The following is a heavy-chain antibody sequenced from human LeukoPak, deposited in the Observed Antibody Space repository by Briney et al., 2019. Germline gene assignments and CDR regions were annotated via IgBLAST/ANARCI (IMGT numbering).Heavy chain of an antibody. J-gene: IGHJ5*02. Sequence: ASVKVSCKASGYTFTTYDINWVRQATGQGLEWMGWMNPNSGNTGYTRKFQGRVTVTRNTSISTAYMELSSLRSEDTAVYYCARGRGSGHKENWFDPWGQGTLVTVSS. V-gene: IGHV1-8*01. D-gene: IGHD6-19*01. CDR3: ARGRGSGHKENWFDP. CDR1: GYTFTTYD. CDR2: MNPNSGNT.